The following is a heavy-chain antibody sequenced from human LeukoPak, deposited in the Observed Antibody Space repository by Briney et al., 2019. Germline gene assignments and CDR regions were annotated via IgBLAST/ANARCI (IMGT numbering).Heavy chain of an antibody. Sequence: GGSLRLSCAASGFTVSSNYMSWVRQAPGKGLEWVSVIYSGGSTYYTDSVKGRFTISRDNSKSTLYLQMNGLRAEDTAVYYCARSKEGYYYYYMDVWGKGTTVTVSS. J-gene: IGHJ6*03. CDR1: GFTVSSNY. V-gene: IGHV3-53*01. CDR2: IYSGGST. CDR3: ARSKEGYYYYYMDV.